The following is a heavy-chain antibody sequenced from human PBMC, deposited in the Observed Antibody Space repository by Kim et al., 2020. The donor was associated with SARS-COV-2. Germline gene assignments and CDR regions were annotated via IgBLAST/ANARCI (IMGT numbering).Heavy chain of an antibody. V-gene: IGHV5-51*01. J-gene: IGHJ4*02. D-gene: IGHD1-1*01. CDR1: GYSFASYYW. CDR3: ARHLEGTDHFDF. CDR2: IYPGDSDT. Sequence: GESLKISCRGSGYSFASYYWVAWVRQMPGKGLEWMGIIYPGDSDTKYSPSFQGHITISADTSVSTAYLHWSSLEASDTAIYYCARHLEGTDHFDFWGQGTLVTVSS.